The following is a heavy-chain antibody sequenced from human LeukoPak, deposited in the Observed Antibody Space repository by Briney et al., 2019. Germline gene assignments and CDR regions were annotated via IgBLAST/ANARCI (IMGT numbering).Heavy chain of an antibody. V-gene: IGHV3-7*01. J-gene: IGHJ3*02. D-gene: IGHD2-15*01. Sequence: GGSLRLSCAASGFTYSYYWMSWVRQTPGKGLEWVANIKPDGSEKDYVDSVKGRFTISRDNAKNSLYLQMDSLRAEDTAVYYCAREDMWAFDIWGQGTRVTVSS. CDR3: AREDMWAFDI. CDR1: GFTYSYYW. CDR2: IKPDGSEK.